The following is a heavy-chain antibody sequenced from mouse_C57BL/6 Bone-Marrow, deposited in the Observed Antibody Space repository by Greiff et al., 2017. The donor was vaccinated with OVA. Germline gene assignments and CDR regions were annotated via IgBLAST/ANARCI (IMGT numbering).Heavy chain of an antibody. CDR1: GFTFSSYG. D-gene: IGHD1-1*01. CDR3: ARHDDCGSSFDY. CDR2: ISSGGSYT. J-gene: IGHJ2*01. Sequence: EVKLVESGGDLVKPGGSLKLSCAASGFTFSSYGMSWVRQTPDKRLEWVATISSGGSYTYYLDSVKGRFTISRDNAKNTLYLQMSSLKSEDTAVYYCARHDDCGSSFDYWGQGTTLTVSS. V-gene: IGHV5-6*02.